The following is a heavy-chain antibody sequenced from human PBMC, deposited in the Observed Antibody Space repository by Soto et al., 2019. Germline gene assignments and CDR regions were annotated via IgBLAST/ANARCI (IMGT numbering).Heavy chain of an antibody. V-gene: IGHV3-30*03. Sequence: PGGSLRLSCAASGFTFSSYGMHWVRQAPGKGLEWVAVISYDGRNKHYADSVEGRFTVSRDNSKNTQYLQMNSLGAEDTAVYYCARDGNEQLVHYLDYWGQGSPVTVSS. CDR3: ARDGNEQLVHYLDY. D-gene: IGHD6-6*01. J-gene: IGHJ4*02. CDR1: GFTFSSYG. CDR2: ISYDGRNK.